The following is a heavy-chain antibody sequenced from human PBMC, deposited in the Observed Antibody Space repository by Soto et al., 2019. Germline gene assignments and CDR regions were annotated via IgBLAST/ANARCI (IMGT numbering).Heavy chain of an antibody. J-gene: IGHJ4*02. Sequence: HSATLSLTCTVSGGSISSSSYYWGWIRQPPGKGLEWIGSIYYSGSTYYNPSLKSRVTISVDTSKNQFSLKLSSVTAADTAVYYCARHAGLEWSDYGDYGTYYFDYWGQGTLVTVSS. CDR3: ARHAGLEWSDYGDYGTYYFDY. CDR2: IYYSGST. CDR1: GGSISSSSYY. V-gene: IGHV4-39*01. D-gene: IGHD4-17*01.